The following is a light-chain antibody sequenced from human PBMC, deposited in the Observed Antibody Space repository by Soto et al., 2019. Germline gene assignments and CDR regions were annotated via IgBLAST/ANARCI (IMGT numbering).Light chain of an antibody. CDR3: QQTSDFPFT. Sequence: DIQMTQSPSSLSASRGDRATITCRASQNITTFLHWYHQKPGKAPKLLIYGASNLQSGVSSRFSASGSGTYFTLTITSLQPEDFASYYCQQTSDFPFTFGPGTTVD. CDR2: GAS. CDR1: QNITTF. J-gene: IGKJ3*01. V-gene: IGKV1-39*01.